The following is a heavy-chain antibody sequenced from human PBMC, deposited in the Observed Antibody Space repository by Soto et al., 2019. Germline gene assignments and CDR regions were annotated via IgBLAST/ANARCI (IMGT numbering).Heavy chain of an antibody. CDR2: IKQDGGQK. V-gene: IGHV3-7*05. Sequence: PGGSLRLSCAASGFTFSSYWMSWVRQAPGKGLEWVANIKQDGGQKWYGDSVKGRFTISRDNTKNSLYLQMNSLRADDTAVYYCAREGQAPYYYYGTDVWGQGTAVTVSS. CDR3: AREGQAPYYYYGTDV. CDR1: GFTFSSYW. J-gene: IGHJ6*02.